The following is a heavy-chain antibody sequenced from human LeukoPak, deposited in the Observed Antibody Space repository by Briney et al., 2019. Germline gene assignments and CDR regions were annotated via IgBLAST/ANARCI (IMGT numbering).Heavy chain of an antibody. CDR2: ISHDGSNK. J-gene: IGHJ6*02. Sequence: GRSLRLSCAASGFTFSSYAMHWVRQAPGKGLEWVAVISHDGSNKYYADSVKGRFTISRDNSKNTLYLQMNSLRAEDTAVYYCARERRTSSSYYYYGMDVWGQGTTVTVSS. V-gene: IGHV3-30*04. D-gene: IGHD2-2*01. CDR3: ARERRTSSSYYYYGMDV. CDR1: GFTFSSYA.